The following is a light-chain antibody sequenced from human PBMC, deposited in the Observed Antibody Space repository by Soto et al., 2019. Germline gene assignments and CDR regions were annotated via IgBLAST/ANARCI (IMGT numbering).Light chain of an antibody. V-gene: IGKV3-11*01. CDR2: GAF. CDR1: PSVTNY. J-gene: IGKJ5*01. CDR3: QQRNIWPPVT. Sequence: IMLTQSPATLSLSAWERATLSWGARPSVTNYLAWYQQKPGQPPRLLLYGAFNRAAGIPARFSGSGSGTDFTLTIGSLEPEDSAVYYCQQRNIWPPVTFGQGTRLEIK.